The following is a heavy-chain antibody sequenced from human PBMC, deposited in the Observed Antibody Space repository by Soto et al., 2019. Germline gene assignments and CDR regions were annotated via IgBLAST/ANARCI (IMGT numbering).Heavy chain of an antibody. CDR2: INHSGST. D-gene: IGHD3-10*01. J-gene: IGHJ6*03. CDR1: GGYSGGYY. CDR3: ARERWYGPKYSGYYYYMDV. Sequence: ASEMMCVTWAVDGGYSGGYYGRCIRQHPGKGLEWIGEINHSGSTNYNPSLKSRVTISVDTSKNQFSLKLSSVTAADTAVYYCARERWYGPKYSGYYYYMDVWGKGTTVTVSS. V-gene: IGHV4-34*01.